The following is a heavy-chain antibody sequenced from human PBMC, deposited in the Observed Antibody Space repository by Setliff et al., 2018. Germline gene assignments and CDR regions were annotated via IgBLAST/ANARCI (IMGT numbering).Heavy chain of an antibody. V-gene: IGHV1-3*01. CDR2: IDAGNGDT. J-gene: IGHJ6*02. CDR3: ASTLVTTNGDSYYGMDV. D-gene: IGHD5-12*01. Sequence: ASVKVSCKASGYTFTRYAMHWVRQDPGLRLEWMGWIDAGNGDTKFSQKFQGRVTLTSDTSASRAHMELSSPRSEDTAVYYCASTLVTTNGDSYYGMDVWGQGTTVTVSS. CDR1: GYTFTRYA.